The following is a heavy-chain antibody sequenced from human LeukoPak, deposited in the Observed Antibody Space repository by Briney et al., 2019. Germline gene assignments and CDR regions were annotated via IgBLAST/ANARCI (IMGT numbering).Heavy chain of an antibody. CDR3: AKGSSGWYLGYFQH. CDR1: GFTFDDYA. Sequence: PGGSLRLSCAASGFTFDDYAMHWVRQAPGKGLEWVSGISWNSGSIGYADSVKGRFTISRDNAKNSLYLQMNSLRAEDTALYYCAKGSSGWYLGYFQHWGQGTLVTVSS. CDR2: ISWNSGSI. V-gene: IGHV3-9*01. D-gene: IGHD6-19*01. J-gene: IGHJ1*01.